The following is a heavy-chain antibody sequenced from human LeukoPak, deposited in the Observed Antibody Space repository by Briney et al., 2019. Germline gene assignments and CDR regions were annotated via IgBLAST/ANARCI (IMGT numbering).Heavy chain of an antibody. J-gene: IGHJ4*02. V-gene: IGHV1-2*02. CDR3: ARGGRVGLRFLEWLLYY. CDR2: INPNSGGT. CDR1: GYTFTGYY. D-gene: IGHD3-3*01. Sequence: ASVTVSCKASGYTFTGYYMHWVRQAPGQGLEWIGWINPNSGGTNYAQKFQGRVTMTRDTSISTAYMEPSRLRSDDTAVYYCARGGRVGLRFLEWLLYYWGQGTLLTVSS.